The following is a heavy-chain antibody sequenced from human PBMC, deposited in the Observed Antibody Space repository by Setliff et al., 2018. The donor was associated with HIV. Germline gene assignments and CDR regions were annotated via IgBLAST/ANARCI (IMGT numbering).Heavy chain of an antibody. CDR2: ISHSGGT. D-gene: IGHD2-21*02. V-gene: IGHV4-34*01. CDR1: GGSFSGHY. J-gene: IGHJ4*01. CDR3: ARGSRSPLVNKFRVTPAFDY. Sequence: SETLSLTCAVYGGSFSGHYWSWSRQTPGEGLEWIGDISHSGGTNYNPSLKSRVTISVDTSKNQLSLRLTAVTAADTAVYFCARGSRSPLVNKFRVTPAFDYWGQGTLVTVSS.